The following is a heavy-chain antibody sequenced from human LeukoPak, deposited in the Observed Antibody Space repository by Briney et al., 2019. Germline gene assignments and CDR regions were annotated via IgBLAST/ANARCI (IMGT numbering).Heavy chain of an antibody. Sequence: PGRSLRLSCAASGFTFSSYSLNWVRQAPGKGLEWVSFISSSSITIYYADSVKGRFTISRDDAEKSLYLQMNSLGAEDTAVYYCARDRGGSYSAIDYWGQGTLVTVSS. J-gene: IGHJ4*02. CDR2: ISSSSITI. CDR3: ARDRGGSYSAIDY. D-gene: IGHD2-15*01. V-gene: IGHV3-48*04. CDR1: GFTFSSYS.